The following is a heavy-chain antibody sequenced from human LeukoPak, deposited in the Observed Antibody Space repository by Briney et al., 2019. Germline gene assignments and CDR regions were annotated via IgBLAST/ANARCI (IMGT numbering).Heavy chain of an antibody. CDR3: AREGDGYNTDY. CDR1: GFTFNNYG. D-gene: IGHD5-24*01. Sequence: GGSLRLSCAASGFTFNNYGMHWVRQAPGKGLEWLAFIRYDGSNTYYADSVKGRFTISRDNAKNTLYLQMNSLRAEDTAVYYCAREGDGYNTDYWGQGTLVTVSS. J-gene: IGHJ4*02. CDR2: IRYDGSNT. V-gene: IGHV3-30*02.